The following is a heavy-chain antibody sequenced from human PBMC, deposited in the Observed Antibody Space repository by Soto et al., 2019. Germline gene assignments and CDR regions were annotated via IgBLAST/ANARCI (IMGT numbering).Heavy chain of an antibody. CDR3: ARDFYVDTAMAYFDY. J-gene: IGHJ4*02. V-gene: IGHV1-69*13. CDR1: GGTFSSYA. Sequence: SVKVSCKASGGTFSSYAISCVRQAPGQGLEWMGGIIPIFGTANYAQKFQGRVTITADESTSTAYMELSSLRSEDTAVYYCARDFYVDTAMAYFDYWGQGTLVTVSS. D-gene: IGHD5-18*01. CDR2: IIPIFGTA.